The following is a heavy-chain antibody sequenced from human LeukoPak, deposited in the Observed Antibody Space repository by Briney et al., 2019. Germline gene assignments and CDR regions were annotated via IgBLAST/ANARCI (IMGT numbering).Heavy chain of an antibody. CDR3: ASDSYSPEYFQH. Sequence: PGGSLRLSCAASGFSVSNNYMSWVRQAPGKGLEWVSVIYRGGRTFYADSVKGRFTISRDNSKNTLYLQMNSLRAEDTAVYYCASDSYSPEYFQHWGQGTLVTVSS. CDR2: IYRGGRT. D-gene: IGHD2-15*01. J-gene: IGHJ1*01. CDR1: GFSVSNNY. V-gene: IGHV3-66*01.